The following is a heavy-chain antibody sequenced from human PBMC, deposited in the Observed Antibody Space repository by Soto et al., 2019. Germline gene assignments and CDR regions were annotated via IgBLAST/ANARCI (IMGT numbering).Heavy chain of an antibody. V-gene: IGHV3-21*01. D-gene: IGHD6-13*01. CDR3: ARDHASWTPGY. Sequence: PGGSLRLSCAASGFTFSSYSMNWVRQAPGKGLEWVSSISSSSSYIYYADSVKGRFTISRDNSKSTLYLQMNSLGAEDTAVYYCARDHASWTPGYWGQGTLVTVSS. CDR2: ISSSSSYI. J-gene: IGHJ4*02. CDR1: GFTFSSYS.